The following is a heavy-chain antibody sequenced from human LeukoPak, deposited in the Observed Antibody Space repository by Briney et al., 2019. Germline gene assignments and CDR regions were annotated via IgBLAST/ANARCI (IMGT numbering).Heavy chain of an antibody. J-gene: IGHJ5*02. Sequence: SETLSLTCTVSSGSISTSNYYWGWVRQPPGKALEWIGNIFYSGSTYYSPSLKSRVTISLDTSRNQFSLKLSSVTAADTAVYYCARGVSHRYGSGSYYAWGQGTLVTVSS. D-gene: IGHD3-10*01. CDR1: SGSISTSNYY. V-gene: IGHV4-39*07. CDR2: IFYSGST. CDR3: ARGVSHRYGSGSYYA.